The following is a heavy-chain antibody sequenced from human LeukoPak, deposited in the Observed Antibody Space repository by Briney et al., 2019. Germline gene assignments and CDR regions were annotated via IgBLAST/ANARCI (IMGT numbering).Heavy chain of an antibody. Sequence: GGSLRLSCAASGFTFSSYSVNWVRQAPGKGLEGVSSITWSSRYIYYADLVEGRFTISRDNATNSLYLQMDSLRADDTAVYYCARESSTDYVWGSYRDFDYWGQGTLVTVSS. D-gene: IGHD3-16*02. J-gene: IGHJ4*02. V-gene: IGHV3-21*01. CDR2: ITWSSRYI. CDR3: ARESSTDYVWGSYRDFDY. CDR1: GFTFSSYS.